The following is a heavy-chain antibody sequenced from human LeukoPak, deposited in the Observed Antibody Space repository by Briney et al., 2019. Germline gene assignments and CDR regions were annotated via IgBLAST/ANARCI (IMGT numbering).Heavy chain of an antibody. CDR3: ARDENWNDDGGKGYNWFDS. CDR2: ISAYSGNT. J-gene: IGHJ5*01. D-gene: IGHD1-1*01. Sequence: ASVKVSCKASGYTFTSYGISWVRQAPGQGLEWMGWISAYSGNTNYAQKFQGRATMTTDTSTSTAYMELRSLRSDDTAVYYCARDENWNDDGGKGYNWFDSWGQGTLVTVSS. V-gene: IGHV1-18*01. CDR1: GYTFTSYG.